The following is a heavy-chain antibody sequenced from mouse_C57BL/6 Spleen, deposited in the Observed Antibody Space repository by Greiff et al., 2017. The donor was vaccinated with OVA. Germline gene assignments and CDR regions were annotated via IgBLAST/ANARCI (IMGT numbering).Heavy chain of an antibody. J-gene: IGHJ4*01. D-gene: IGHD2-4*01. CDR2: ISSGSSTI. Sequence: EVMLVESGGGLVKPGGSLKLSCAASGFTFSDYGMHWVRQAPEKGLEWVAYISSGSSTIYYADTVKGRFTISRDNAKNTLFLQMTSLRSEDTAMYYCARSRLRYAMDYWGQGTSVTVSS. CDR3: ARSRLRYAMDY. V-gene: IGHV5-17*01. CDR1: GFTFSDYG.